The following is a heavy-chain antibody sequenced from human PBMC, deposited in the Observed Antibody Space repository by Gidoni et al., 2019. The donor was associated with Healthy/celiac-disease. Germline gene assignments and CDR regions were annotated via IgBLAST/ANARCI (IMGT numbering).Heavy chain of an antibody. J-gene: IGHJ4*02. CDR2: IYYSGCT. CDR1: GGSIRISSYS. D-gene: IGHD3-3*01. CDR3: ARTVINRSGYYHNRPFDY. V-gene: IGHV4-39*01. Sequence: QLQLQESGPGLVKPSETLSLTCTVSGGSIRISSYSWGWIRQPPGKGLEWIGSIYYSGCTYDNPSLKSRVTISVDTSKNQFSLKLSSVTAADTAVYYCARTVINRSGYYHNRPFDYWGQGTLVTVSS.